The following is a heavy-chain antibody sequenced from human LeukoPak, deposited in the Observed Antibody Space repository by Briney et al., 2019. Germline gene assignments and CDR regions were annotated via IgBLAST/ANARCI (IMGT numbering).Heavy chain of an antibody. V-gene: IGHV4-39*07. Sequence: SETLSLTCTVSGGSISSSSYYWGWIRQPPGKGLEWIGSIYYSGSTYYNPSLRSRVTISVDTSKNQFSLKLSSVTAADTAVYYCARWGVYNWFDPWGQGTLVTVSS. CDR1: GGSISSSSYY. J-gene: IGHJ5*02. CDR2: IYYSGST. D-gene: IGHD3-10*01. CDR3: ARWGVYNWFDP.